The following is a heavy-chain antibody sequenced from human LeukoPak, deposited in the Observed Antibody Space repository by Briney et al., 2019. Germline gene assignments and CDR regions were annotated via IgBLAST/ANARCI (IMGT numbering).Heavy chain of an antibody. Sequence: GGSLRLSCAASGFTFSGYAMSWVRQAPGKGLEWVSAISGSGGSTYYADSVKGRFTISRDNSKNTLYLQMNSLRAEDTAVFYCAKERNPYGSSWYSLHYMDVWGKGTTVTVSS. CDR1: GFTFSGYA. CDR2: ISGSGGST. CDR3: AKERNPYGSSWYSLHYMDV. V-gene: IGHV3-23*01. D-gene: IGHD6-13*01. J-gene: IGHJ6*03.